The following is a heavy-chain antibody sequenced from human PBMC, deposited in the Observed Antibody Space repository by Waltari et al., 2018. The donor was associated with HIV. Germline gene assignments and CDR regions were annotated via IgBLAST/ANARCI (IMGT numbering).Heavy chain of an antibody. CDR2: MYYSGNT. J-gene: IGHJ6*02. V-gene: IGHV4-39*01. D-gene: IGHD3-22*01. Sequence: QVQLQESGPGLVTPSETLSLTCNVSGSPISSSNYYWAWIRQPPGKGLEWLGSMYYSGNTYYNPSLKSRVTISVDMSKNQFSLKLSSVTAADTAVYYCARRHYYDTTGYFVPSYYKYYGVDVWGQGTTVTVSS. CDR3: ARRHYYDTTGYFVPSYYKYYGVDV. CDR1: GSPISSSNYY.